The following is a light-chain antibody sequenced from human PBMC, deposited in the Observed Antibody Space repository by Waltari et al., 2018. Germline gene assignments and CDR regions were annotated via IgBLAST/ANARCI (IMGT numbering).Light chain of an antibody. CDR2: DAS. Sequence: EIVLTQSPATLSLSPGERATLSCRASQSVSSYLAWYQQKPGQAPRLLIYDASNRATGIPARFRGSGSGTDFTLTIGSLEPEDSAVYYCQQRGHWPPDATFGPGTKIEIK. CDR1: QSVSSY. CDR3: QQRGHWPPDAT. V-gene: IGKV3-11*01. J-gene: IGKJ3*01.